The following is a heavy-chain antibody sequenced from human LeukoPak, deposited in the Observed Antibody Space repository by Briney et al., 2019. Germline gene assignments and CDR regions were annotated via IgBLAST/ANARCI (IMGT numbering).Heavy chain of an antibody. D-gene: IGHD6-13*01. CDR2: IKQDGSEK. V-gene: IGHV3-7*04. CDR1: GLTFSSYW. J-gene: IGHJ4*02. CDR3: ARGYSSSWENDY. Sequence: GGSLRLSCAASGLTFSSYWMSWVRQAPGKGLGWEANIKQDGSEKYYVDSVKGRFTISRDNAKNSLYLQMNSLRAEDTAVYYCARGYSSSWENDYWGQGTLVTVSS.